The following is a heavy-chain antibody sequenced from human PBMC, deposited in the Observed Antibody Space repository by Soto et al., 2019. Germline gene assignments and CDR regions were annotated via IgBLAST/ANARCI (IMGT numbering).Heavy chain of an antibody. CDR1: GFTFSSYS. V-gene: IGHV3-48*01. D-gene: IGHD2-2*01. CDR3: ARETAHCSSTRCLFWFDP. Sequence: GGSLRLSCAASGFTFSSYSINWVRQAPGKGLEWVSYISSSSSTIYYADSVKGRFTISRDNAKNSLYLQMNSLRAEDTAVYYCARETAHCSSTRCLFWFDPWGQGTLVTVSS. J-gene: IGHJ5*02. CDR2: ISSSSSTI.